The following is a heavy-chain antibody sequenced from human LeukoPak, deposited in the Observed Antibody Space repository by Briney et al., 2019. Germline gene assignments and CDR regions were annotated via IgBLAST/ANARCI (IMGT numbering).Heavy chain of an antibody. CDR1: GFTFSNYW. J-gene: IGHJ4*02. V-gene: IGHV3-7*04. D-gene: IGHD5-24*01. CDR3: ARDRGGYNYHY. Sequence: GGSLRLSCAASGFTFSNYWMTWVRQAPGKGLEWVANIKQDGSEEYYVDSVKGRFTISRDNAKNSLYLQMNSLRAEDTAVYYCARDRGGYNYHYWGQGTLVTVSS. CDR2: IKQDGSEE.